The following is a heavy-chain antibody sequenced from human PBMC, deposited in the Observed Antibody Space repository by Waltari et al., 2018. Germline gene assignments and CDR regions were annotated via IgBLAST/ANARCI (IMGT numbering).Heavy chain of an antibody. J-gene: IGHJ4*02. CDR2: INGAEYGI. V-gene: IGHV3-74*01. Sequence: EVQLLEAGGDLVQPGGFLRLSCAASGFTFSDYWMHWARQVPGQGLVWVSRINGAEYGIPYSDSVQGRFTISRDTTKNTVDLQMNSLRVDDTAVYYCAIRRGRGLTYSPFFYDYWGRGTLVTVAS. CDR1: GFTFSDYW. D-gene: IGHD1-26*01. CDR3: AIRRGRGLTYSPFFYDY.